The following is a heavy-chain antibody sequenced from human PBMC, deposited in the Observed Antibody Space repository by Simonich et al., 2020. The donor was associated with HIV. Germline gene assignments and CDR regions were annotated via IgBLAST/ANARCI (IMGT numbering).Heavy chain of an antibody. CDR2: IIPLFGTT. V-gene: IGHV1-69*13. CDR3: ARDDISGYYSTQNWFDP. D-gene: IGHD3-22*01. CDR1: GVTFNSQA. J-gene: IGHJ5*02. Sequence: QVQLVQSGAEVKKPGSSVKVSCKASGVTFNSQAFSWVRQAPGQGLEWMGGIIPLFGTTNYAQKFQGRLTITADEPTSTAYMELGSLRSEDTAIYYCARDDISGYYSTQNWFDPWGQGTLVTVSS.